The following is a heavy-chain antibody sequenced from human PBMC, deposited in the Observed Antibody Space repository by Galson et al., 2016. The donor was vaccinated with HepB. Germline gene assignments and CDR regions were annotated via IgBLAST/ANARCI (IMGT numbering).Heavy chain of an antibody. J-gene: IGHJ4*02. CDR2: IWYDGSTK. D-gene: IGHD2-15*01. Sequence: SLRLSCAASRLTFSSYGMHWVRQAPGKGLEWVAVIWYDGSTKYYADSVKGQFTISRDHSKNTLYLQMNSLRAEDTAVYYRAKSRRYCSGGSCLMYYFDYWGQGTLVTVSS. V-gene: IGHV3-33*06. CDR1: RLTFSSYG. CDR3: AKSRRYCSGGSCLMYYFDY.